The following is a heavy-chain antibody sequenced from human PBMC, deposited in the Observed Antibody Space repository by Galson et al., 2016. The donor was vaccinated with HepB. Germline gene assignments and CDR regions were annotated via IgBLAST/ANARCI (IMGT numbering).Heavy chain of an antibody. J-gene: IGHJ4*02. D-gene: IGHD3-10*01. CDR1: GYSFTTYP. Sequence: SVKVSCKASGYSFTTYPINWVRQAPGQGLEWMGWINTDTGSPAYAQGFTGRYVLSLDSSVSTAYLQIINLKTEDTAVYFCASGSGSSLAFWGQGSLVTVSS. CDR2: INTDTGSP. CDR3: ASGSGSSLAF. V-gene: IGHV7-4-1*02.